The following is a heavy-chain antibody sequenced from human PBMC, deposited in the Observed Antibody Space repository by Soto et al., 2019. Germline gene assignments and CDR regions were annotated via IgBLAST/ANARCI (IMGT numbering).Heavy chain of an antibody. CDR3: ARLHCNSPNCVPLDP. V-gene: IGHV4-39*01. CDR1: GGSISSVIYY. D-gene: IGHD2-2*01. Sequence: SETLSLTCTVSGGSISSVIYYWGWIRQPPGKGLEWIGSIYYSGSAYYSPSLKSRVTMSVDTSKNQLSLKLSSVTAADTAVYYCARLHCNSPNCVPLDPWGQGTLVTVSS. J-gene: IGHJ5*02. CDR2: IYYSGSA.